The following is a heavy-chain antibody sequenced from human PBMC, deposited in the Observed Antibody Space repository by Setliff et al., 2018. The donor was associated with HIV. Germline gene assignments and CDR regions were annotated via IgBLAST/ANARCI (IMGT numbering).Heavy chain of an antibody. CDR2: MNPNSGNT. Sequence: ASVKVSCKASGYTITSYDVNWVRQAPGQGLEWMGWMNPNSGNTGYAQNFQGRVTMTRNTSISTAYMELTSLRFEDTAVYYRARGSPTAGDYWGQGTQVTVS. J-gene: IGHJ4*02. CDR3: ARGSPTAGDY. V-gene: IGHV1-8*01. CDR1: GYTITSYD.